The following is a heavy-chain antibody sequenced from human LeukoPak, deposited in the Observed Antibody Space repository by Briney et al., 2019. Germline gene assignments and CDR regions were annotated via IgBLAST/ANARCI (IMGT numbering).Heavy chain of an antibody. CDR1: GFTVSSNY. J-gene: IGHJ6*03. Sequence: PGGSLRLSCAASGFTVSSNYMSWVRQAPGKGLEWVSAISGSGGSTYYADSVKGRFTISRDNSKNTLYLQMNSLRAEDTAVYYCAKDGERDSSSWLHPYYYYYMDVWGKGTTVTVSS. V-gene: IGHV3-23*01. CDR3: AKDGERDSSSWLHPYYYYYMDV. D-gene: IGHD6-13*01. CDR2: ISGSGGST.